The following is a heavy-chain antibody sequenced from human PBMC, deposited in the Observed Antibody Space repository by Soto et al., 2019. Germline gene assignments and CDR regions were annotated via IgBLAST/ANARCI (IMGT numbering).Heavy chain of an antibody. V-gene: IGHV3-30*18. CDR2: ISYDGSNK. CDR1: GFTFSSYG. D-gene: IGHD3-10*01. CDR3: AKELRGSGSYVDY. J-gene: IGHJ4*02. Sequence: QVQLVESGGGVVQPGRSLRLSCAASGFTFSSYGMHWVRQVPGKGLEWVAVISYDGSNKYYADSVKGRFTISRDNSKNTLYLQMNSLRAEDTAVYYCAKELRGSGSYVDYWGQGTLVTVSS.